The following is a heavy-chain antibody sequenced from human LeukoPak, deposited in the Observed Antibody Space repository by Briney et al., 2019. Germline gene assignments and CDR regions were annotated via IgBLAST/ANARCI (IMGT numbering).Heavy chain of an antibody. CDR1: GGSISSSSYY. CDR2: IYYSGST. Sequence: SETLSLTCTVSGGSISSSSYYWGWIRQPPGKGLEWIGSIYYSGSTYYNPSLKSRVTISVDTSKNQFSLKLSSVTAADTAVYYCARDLSGSFDYWGQGTLVTVSS. D-gene: IGHD3-16*02. CDR3: ARDLSGSFDY. V-gene: IGHV4-39*02. J-gene: IGHJ4*02.